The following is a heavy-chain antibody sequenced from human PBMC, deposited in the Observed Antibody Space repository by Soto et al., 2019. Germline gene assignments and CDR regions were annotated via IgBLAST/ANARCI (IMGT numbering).Heavy chain of an antibody. CDR1: GFTFNVYG. Sequence: GASVKVSCKTSGFTFNVYGIHWVRQAPGQGLEWMGGLIPIYDAPYYAQKFQGRVTITADKSTTTVHLELNSLRSEDTAVYYCARDTVTSLTPYQGFYYYGMDVWGQGTTVTVSS. CDR3: ARDTVTSLTPYQGFYYYGMDV. CDR2: LIPIYDAP. D-gene: IGHD2-2*01. V-gene: IGHV1-69*06. J-gene: IGHJ6*02.